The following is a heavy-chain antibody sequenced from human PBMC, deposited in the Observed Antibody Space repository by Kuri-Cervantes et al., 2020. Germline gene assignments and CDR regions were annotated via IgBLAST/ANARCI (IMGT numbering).Heavy chain of an antibody. CDR1: GYSFTSYW. Sequence: GESLKISCKGSGYSFTSYWIGWVHQMPGKGLEWMGIIYPGDSDTRYSPSFQGQVTISADKSISTAYLQWSSLKASDTAMYYCAIYPSNWNDDGGFDYWGQGTLVTVSS. CDR2: IYPGDSDT. J-gene: IGHJ4*02. D-gene: IGHD1-20*01. V-gene: IGHV5-51*07. CDR3: AIYPSNWNDDGGFDY.